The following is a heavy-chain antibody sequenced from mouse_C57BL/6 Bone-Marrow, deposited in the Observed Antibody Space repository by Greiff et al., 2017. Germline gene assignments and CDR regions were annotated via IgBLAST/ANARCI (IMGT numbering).Heavy chain of an antibody. V-gene: IGHV5-6*01. CDR2: ISSGGSYT. CDR1: GFTFSSYG. CDR3: AWLDY. Sequence: EVMLVESGGDLVKPGGSLKLSCAASGFTFSSYGMSWVRQTPDKRLEWVATISSGGSYTYYPDSVKGRFTISRDNAKNTLYLQMSSLKAEDTAMYYCAWLDYWGQGTTLTVSS. J-gene: IGHJ2*01.